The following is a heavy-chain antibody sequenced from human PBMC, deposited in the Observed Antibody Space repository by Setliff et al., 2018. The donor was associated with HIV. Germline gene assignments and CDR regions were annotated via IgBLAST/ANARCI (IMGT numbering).Heavy chain of an antibody. J-gene: IGHJ4*02. CDR3: AKDKSYHDYIWGSSVLAY. Sequence: PGGSLRLSCAASGFTFSAHDIHWVRQAPGKGLEWVAFMRYDGSNKDYADSVKGRFTISRDNSKNTLFLQMNSLRPEDTAIYYCAKDKSYHDYIWGSSVLAYWGQGTLVTVSS. CDR2: MRYDGSNK. CDR1: GFTFSAHD. V-gene: IGHV3-30*02. D-gene: IGHD3-16*01.